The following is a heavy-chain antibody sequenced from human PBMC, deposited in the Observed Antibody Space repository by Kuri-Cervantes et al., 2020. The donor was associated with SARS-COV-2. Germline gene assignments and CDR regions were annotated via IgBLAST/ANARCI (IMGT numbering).Heavy chain of an antibody. J-gene: IGHJ4*02. Sequence: GESLKISCAASGFTFSSYGMHWVRQAPGKGLEWVAVIWYDGSNKYYADSVKGRFTISRDNSKNMLYLQMNSLRAEDTAVYYCARAQQWLEPNFDYWGQGTLVTVSS. CDR3: ARAQQWLEPNFDY. CDR2: IWYDGSNK. D-gene: IGHD6-19*01. V-gene: IGHV3-33*01. CDR1: GFTFSSYG.